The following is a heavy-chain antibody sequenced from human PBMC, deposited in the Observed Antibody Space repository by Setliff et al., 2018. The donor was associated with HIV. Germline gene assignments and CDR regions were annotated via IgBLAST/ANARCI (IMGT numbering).Heavy chain of an antibody. Sequence: SETLSLTCTVSGGSISRGSYYWSWIRQPAGKGLEWIGRICYTGTSTYYNPSLASRLSISVDKSMNQFSLRLNSVTAADTAVYYCARGGSNSGWYGFFDFWGQGAQVTVSS. D-gene: IGHD6-19*01. CDR1: GGSISRGSYY. CDR3: ARGGSNSGWYGFFDF. V-gene: IGHV4-61*02. CDR2: ICYTGTST. J-gene: IGHJ4*02.